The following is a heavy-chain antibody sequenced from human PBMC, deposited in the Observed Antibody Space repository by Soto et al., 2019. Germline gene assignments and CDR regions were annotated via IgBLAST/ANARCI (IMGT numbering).Heavy chain of an antibody. CDR2: IGTAGDT. V-gene: IGHV3-13*01. Sequence: QPGGSLRLSCAASGFTFSSYDMHWVRQGTGKGLEWVSGIGTAGDTYYPGSVKGRFTISRENAKNSLYLQMNSLRAEDTAVYYCARLHSLRFLAYGMDVWGQGTTVTVSS. J-gene: IGHJ6*01. CDR1: GFTFSSYD. CDR3: ARLHSLRFLAYGMDV. D-gene: IGHD3-3*01.